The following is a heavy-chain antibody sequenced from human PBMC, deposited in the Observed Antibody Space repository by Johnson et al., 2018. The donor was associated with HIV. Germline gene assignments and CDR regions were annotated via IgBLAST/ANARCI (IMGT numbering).Heavy chain of an antibody. V-gene: IGHV3-15*01. J-gene: IGHJ3*02. CDR2: IKSKTDGGTI. D-gene: IGHD3-16*01. Sequence: VRLVESGGGLVKPGGSLRLSCAASGFTFSNAWMSWVRQAPGKGLEWVGRIKSKTDGGTIDYAAPVKGRFTISRDDSKNTLYLQMNSLKIDDTAVYYCTTDQVGRKYGGKDHIWGQGTMVTVSS. CDR1: GFTFSNAW. CDR3: TTDQVGRKYGGKDHI.